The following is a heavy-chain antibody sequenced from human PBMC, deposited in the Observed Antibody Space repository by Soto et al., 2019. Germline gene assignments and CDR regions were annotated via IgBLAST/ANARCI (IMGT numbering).Heavy chain of an antibody. CDR2: INPSAGST. V-gene: IGHV1-46*03. Sequence: ASVKVSCKASGYTFSNYYIHWVRQAPGQGLEWMGTINPSAGSTSYAQKFQGRVTMTRDTSTSTVYMEVSSLRSEDTAVYYCAISDTGMVWTFDYWGQGTLV. CDR1: GYTFSNYY. J-gene: IGHJ4*02. CDR3: AISDTGMVWTFDY. D-gene: IGHD5-18*01.